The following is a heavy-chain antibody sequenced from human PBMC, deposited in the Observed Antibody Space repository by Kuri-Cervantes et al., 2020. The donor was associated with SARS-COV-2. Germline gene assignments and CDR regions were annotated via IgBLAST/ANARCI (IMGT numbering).Heavy chain of an antibody. D-gene: IGHD3-22*01. V-gene: IGHV1-46*01. CDR1: GYTFTSYY. J-gene: IGHJ4*02. CDR2: INPSGGST. CDR3: ARAARGIVVVINLDY. Sequence: ASVKVSCKASGYTFTSYYMHWVRQAPAQGLEWMGIINPSGGSTSYAQKFQGRVTMTRDTSTSTVYMELSSLRSEDTAVYYCARAARGIVVVINLDYWGQGTLVTVSS.